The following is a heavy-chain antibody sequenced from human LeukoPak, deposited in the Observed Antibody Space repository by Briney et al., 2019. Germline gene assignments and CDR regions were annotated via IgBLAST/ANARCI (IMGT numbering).Heavy chain of an antibody. CDR2: IKEDGSEK. CDR1: GYTFSRHG. V-gene: IGHV3-7*01. J-gene: IGHJ4*02. CDR3: VRDAVTAY. Sequence: GGSLTLSCAASGYTFSRHGIHWVRQAPGKGLEWVANIKEDGSEKYYVDSVKGRFTISRDNAKNSVFLQMNSVRTEDTAVYYCVRDAVTAYWGQGTLVTVSS. D-gene: IGHD1-14*01.